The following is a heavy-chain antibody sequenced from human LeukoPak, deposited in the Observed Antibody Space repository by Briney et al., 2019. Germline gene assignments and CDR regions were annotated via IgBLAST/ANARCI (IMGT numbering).Heavy chain of an antibody. Sequence: QTGGSLRLSCAASGFTFSNSGMNWVRQVPGKGLEWLSYISSVTNTIYYADSVKGRFTISRDNAKNSLYLQMNSLRAEDTAVYYCARPDDYGDYFDYWGQGTLVTVSS. J-gene: IGHJ4*02. CDR2: ISSVTNTI. D-gene: IGHD4-17*01. V-gene: IGHV3-48*01. CDR3: ARPDDYGDYFDY. CDR1: GFTFSNSG.